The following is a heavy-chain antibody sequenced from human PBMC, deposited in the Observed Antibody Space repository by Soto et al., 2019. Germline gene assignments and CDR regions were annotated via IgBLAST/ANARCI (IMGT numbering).Heavy chain of an antibody. D-gene: IGHD6-6*01. CDR3: AKDFFSSISARLGSFDY. V-gene: IGHV3-30*18. Sequence: QVQLVESGGGVVQPGRSLRLSCAASGFSFSNFGMHWVRQAPGKGLEWVAVISSDESKEYYADSVKGRFTISRDKSKYTLYLQMNNLRTEDSAVYYCAKDFFSSISARLGSFDYWGQGNLVAVSS. J-gene: IGHJ4*02. CDR2: ISSDESKE. CDR1: GFSFSNFG.